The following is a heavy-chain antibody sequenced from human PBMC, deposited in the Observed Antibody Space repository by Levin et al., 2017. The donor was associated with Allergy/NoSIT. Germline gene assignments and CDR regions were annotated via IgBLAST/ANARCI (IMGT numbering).Heavy chain of an antibody. D-gene: IGHD1-1*01. Sequence: GESLKISCQGSGYSFTSYWIGWVRQMPGKGLEWMGFIYPGDSDTRYSPSFQGQVTISADKSISPASLQWSSLKASDTAIYYCARRGTRDYYYYMDVWGKGTTVTVSS. V-gene: IGHV5-51*01. CDR3: ARRGTRDYYYYMDV. J-gene: IGHJ6*03. CDR2: IYPGDSDT. CDR1: GYSFTSYW.